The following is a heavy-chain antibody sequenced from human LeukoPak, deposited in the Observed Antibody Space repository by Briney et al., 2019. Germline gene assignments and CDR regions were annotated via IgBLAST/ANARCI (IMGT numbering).Heavy chain of an antibody. D-gene: IGHD4-17*01. CDR3: ARRTTVTTTGDY. CDR2: ISYDGSNK. V-gene: IGHV3-30-3*01. CDR1: GFTFSSYA. J-gene: IGHJ4*02. Sequence: GGSLRLSCAASGFTFSSYAMHWVRQAPGKGLEWVAVISYDGSNKYYADSVKGRFTISRDNSKNTLYLQMISLRAEDTAVYYCARRTTVTTTGDYWGQGTLVTVSS.